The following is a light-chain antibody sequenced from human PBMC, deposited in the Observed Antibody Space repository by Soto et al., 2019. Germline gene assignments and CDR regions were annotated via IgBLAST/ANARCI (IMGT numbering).Light chain of an antibody. Sequence: QSVLTQSPSASASLGASVKLTCTLSSGHSSYAIAWHQQQPEKGPRYLMKLNSDGRHSKGDGIPDRFSGSSSGAERYLTISSLQSEDEADYYCQTWGTGPLVFGGGTKVTVL. J-gene: IGLJ2*01. V-gene: IGLV4-69*01. CDR2: LNSDGRH. CDR3: QTWGTGPLV. CDR1: SGHSSYA.